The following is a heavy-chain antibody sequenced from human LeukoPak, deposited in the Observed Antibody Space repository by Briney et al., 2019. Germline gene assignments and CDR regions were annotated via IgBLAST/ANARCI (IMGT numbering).Heavy chain of an antibody. D-gene: IGHD4-17*01. CDR3: ARGYDYGDYVSLVGFDY. Sequence: SETLSLTCAVYGGSLSGYYWSWIRQPPGQGLEWIGEINHSGSINYNPSLKSRVTISVDTSKNQFSLKLSSVTAADTAVYYCARGYDYGDYVSLVGFDYWGQGTLVTVSS. V-gene: IGHV4-34*01. CDR1: GGSLSGYY. CDR2: INHSGSI. J-gene: IGHJ4*02.